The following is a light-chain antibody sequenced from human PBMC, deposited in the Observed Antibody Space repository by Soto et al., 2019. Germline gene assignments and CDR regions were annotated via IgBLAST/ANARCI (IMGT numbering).Light chain of an antibody. CDR2: DVT. CDR3: SSYTSSSTLV. V-gene: IGLV2-14*03. CDR1: SNDVGAYNY. Sequence: QSVLTQPASVSGSPGQSIAISCTGTSNDVGAYNYVYWYQQHPGKAPKLMIFDVTNRPSGVSNRFSGSKSGDTASLTISGLQAEDEAEYYCSSYTSSSTLVFGGGTKVTVL. J-gene: IGLJ3*02.